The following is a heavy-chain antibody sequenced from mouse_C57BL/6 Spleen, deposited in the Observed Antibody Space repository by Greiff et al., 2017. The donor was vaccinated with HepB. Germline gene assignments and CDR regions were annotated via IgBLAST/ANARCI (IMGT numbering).Heavy chain of an antibody. CDR1: GYSITSGYD. D-gene: IGHD2-5*01. V-gene: IGHV3-1*01. J-gene: IGHJ3*01. CDR3: ARDGSNYQFAY. CDR2: ISYSGST. Sequence: EVKLVESGPGMVKPSQSLSLTCTVTGYSITSGYDWHWIRHFPGNKLEWMGYISYSGSTNYNPSLKSRISITHDTSKNHFFLKLNSVTTEDTATYYCARDGSNYQFAYWGQGTLVTVSA.